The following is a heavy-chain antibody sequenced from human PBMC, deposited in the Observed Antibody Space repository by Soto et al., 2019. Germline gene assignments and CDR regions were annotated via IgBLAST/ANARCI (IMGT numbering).Heavy chain of an antibody. CDR2: ISYDGSNK. CDR3: AKGVRGVIPCYFDY. V-gene: IGHV3-30*18. Sequence: GGSLRLSCAAFGFTFSSYGMHWVRQAPGKGLEWVAVISYDGSNKYYADSVKGRFTISRDNSKNTLYLQMNSLRAEDTAVYYCAKGVRGVIPCYFDYWGQGTLVTVSS. D-gene: IGHD3-10*01. CDR1: GFTFSSYG. J-gene: IGHJ4*02.